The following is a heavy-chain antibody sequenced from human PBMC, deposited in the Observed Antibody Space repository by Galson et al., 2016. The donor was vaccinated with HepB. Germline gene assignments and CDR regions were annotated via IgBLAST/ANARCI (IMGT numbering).Heavy chain of an antibody. CDR3: AKDPIPFITGFGLPDY. J-gene: IGHJ4*02. CDR1: GFTFSSYG. V-gene: IGHV3-30*18. Sequence: SLRLSCAASGFTFSSYGMHWVRQAPGKGLEWVAVISYDGSNKYYADSVKGRFTISRDNSKNTLYLQMNRRRAEDTALYYCAKDPIPFITGFGLPDYWGQGTLVTVCS. D-gene: IGHD1-20*01. CDR2: ISYDGSNK.